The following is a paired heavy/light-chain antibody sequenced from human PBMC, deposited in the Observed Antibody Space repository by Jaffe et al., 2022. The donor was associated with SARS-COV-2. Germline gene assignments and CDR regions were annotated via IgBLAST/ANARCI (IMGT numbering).Heavy chain of an antibody. D-gene: IGHD3-9*01. Sequence: QVQLQESGPGLVKLSETLSLTCSVSGDPMTFYYWSWLRQPPGKALEWIGHVYYNGNTNHNPSLKSRVTMSVDTSKNQFSLKLTSVTAADSAVYYCARHPTVYNGLTDWGQGTLVTVSS. V-gene: IGHV4-59*08. CDR2: VYYNGNT. J-gene: IGHJ4*02. CDR3: ARHPTVYNGLTD. CDR1: GDPMTFYY.
Light chain of an antibody. CDR3: QQYNVYSWT. V-gene: IGKV1-5*03. CDR2: KAS. Sequence: DIQMTQSPSTLSASVGDRVTITCRASQSISSWLAWYQQKPGKGPKLLIDKASSLESGVPSRFSGSGSGTEFTLTISSLQPEDFGTYYCQQYNVYSWTFGQGTKVEIK. CDR1: QSISSW. J-gene: IGKJ1*01.